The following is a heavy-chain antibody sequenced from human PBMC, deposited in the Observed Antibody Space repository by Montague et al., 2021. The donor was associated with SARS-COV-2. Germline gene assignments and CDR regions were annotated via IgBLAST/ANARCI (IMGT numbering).Heavy chain of an antibody. CDR2: ISWNGGSI. D-gene: IGHD5-18*01. J-gene: IGHJ4*02. Sequence: SLRLSCAASGFTFDNYAMHWVRQAPGKGLEWVSGISWNGGSIGYADSVKGRFTISRDNAKNSLYLQMNSLRAEDTALYYCAKDINSYGEYYFDYWGQGTLVTVSS. CDR3: AKDINSYGEYYFDY. CDR1: GFTFDNYA. V-gene: IGHV3-9*01.